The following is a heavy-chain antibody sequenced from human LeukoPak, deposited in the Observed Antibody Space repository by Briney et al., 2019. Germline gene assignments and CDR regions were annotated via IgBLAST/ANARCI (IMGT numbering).Heavy chain of an antibody. CDR3: TTRLRNHFDY. D-gene: IGHD5-12*01. CDR2: ISGSGGST. Sequence: GGSLRLSCAASGFTFSSYAMSWVRQAPGKGLEWVSAISGSGGSTHYAGSVKGRFTISRDDSQNIVYLQMDSLRAEDTALYYCTTRLRNHFDYWGQGTQVTVSS. V-gene: IGHV3-23*01. CDR1: GFTFSSYA. J-gene: IGHJ4*02.